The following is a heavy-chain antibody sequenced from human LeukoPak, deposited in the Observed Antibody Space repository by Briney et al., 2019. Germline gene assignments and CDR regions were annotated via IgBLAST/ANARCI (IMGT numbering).Heavy chain of an antibody. CDR3: ARLDTAMGVDY. D-gene: IGHD5-18*01. V-gene: IGHV1-8*03. CDR2: MNPNSGNT. CDR1: GYTSTSYD. J-gene: IGHJ4*02. Sequence: GASVKVSCKASGYTSTSYDINWVRQATGQGLEWMGWMNPNSGNTGYAQEFQGRVTITRNTSISTAYMELSSLRSEDTAVYYCARLDTAMGVDYWGQGTLVTVSS.